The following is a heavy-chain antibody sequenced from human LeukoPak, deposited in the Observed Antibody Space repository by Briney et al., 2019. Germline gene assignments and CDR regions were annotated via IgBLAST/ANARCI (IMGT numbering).Heavy chain of an antibody. CDR1: GGSFSGYY. CDR3: ARGRSDYYGSGSYFFRYYYYYYMDV. CDR2: INHSGST. J-gene: IGHJ6*03. V-gene: IGHV4-34*01. D-gene: IGHD3-10*01. Sequence: SETLSLTCAVYGGSFSGYYWSWIRQPPGKGLEWIGEINHSGSTNYNPSLKSRVTISVDTSKNQFSLKLSSVTAADTAVYYCARGRSDYYGSGSYFFRYYYYYYMDVWGKGTTVTVSS.